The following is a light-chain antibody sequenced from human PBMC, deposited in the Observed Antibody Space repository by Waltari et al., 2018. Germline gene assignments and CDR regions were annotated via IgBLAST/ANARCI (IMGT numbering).Light chain of an antibody. CDR3: AAYASANTLL. Sequence: QSALTQPASVSGSPGQSITISCTGTSDAIGNYRHVSWYQQHSGRAPKLILYEVTNRPSGVSDRFSGSKSGNTASLTISGLQTEDEADYYCAAYASANTLLFGGGTQLTVL. CDR1: SDAIGNYRH. CDR2: EVT. J-gene: IGLJ2*01. V-gene: IGLV2-14*01.